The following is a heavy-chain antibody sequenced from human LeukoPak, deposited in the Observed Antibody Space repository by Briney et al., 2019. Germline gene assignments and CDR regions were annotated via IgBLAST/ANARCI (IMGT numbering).Heavy chain of an antibody. CDR3: ATDLYYYDSSGYRAFDI. V-gene: IGHV4-4*02. CDR2: IYHSGST. Sequence: SETLSLTCAVSGGSIRSSNWWSWVRQPPGKGLEWIGEIYHSGSTNYNPSLKSRVTISVDKSKNQFSLKLSSVTAADTAVYYCATDLYYYDSSGYRAFDIWGQGTMVTVSS. D-gene: IGHD3-22*01. J-gene: IGHJ3*02. CDR1: GGSIRSSNW.